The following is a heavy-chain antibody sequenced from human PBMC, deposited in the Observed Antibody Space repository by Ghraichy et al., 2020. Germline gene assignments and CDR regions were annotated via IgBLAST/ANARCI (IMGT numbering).Heavy chain of an antibody. CDR1: GGSFSGYY. J-gene: IGHJ6*02. V-gene: IGHV4-34*01. CDR2: INHSGST. Sequence: SETLSLTCAVYGGSFSGYYWSWIRQPPGKGLEWIGEINHSGSTNYNPSLKSRVTISVDTSKNQFSLKLSSVTAADTAVYYCARGRNYYDSSGLGSYYYYGMDVWGQGTTVTVSS. D-gene: IGHD3-22*01. CDR3: ARGRNYYDSSGLGSYYYYGMDV.